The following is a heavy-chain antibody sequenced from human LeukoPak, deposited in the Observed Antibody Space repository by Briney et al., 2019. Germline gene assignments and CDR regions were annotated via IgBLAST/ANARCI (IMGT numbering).Heavy chain of an antibody. CDR3: ARDLSGVTGYTYGRGIDY. D-gene: IGHD5-18*01. CDR1: GFTFSSHR. Sequence: GGSLRLSCAASGFTFSSHRMSWVRQAPGKGLEWVANIKKDGSEKYYVDSVKGRFTISRDNAKTSLYLQMNSLRAEDTAVYYCARDLSGVTGYTYGRGIDYWGQGTLVTISS. V-gene: IGHV3-7*01. CDR2: IKKDGSEK. J-gene: IGHJ4*02.